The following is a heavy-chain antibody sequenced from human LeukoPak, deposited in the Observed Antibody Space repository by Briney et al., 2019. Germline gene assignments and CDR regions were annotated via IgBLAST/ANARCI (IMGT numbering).Heavy chain of an antibody. CDR1: GGTFSSYA. D-gene: IGHD4-17*01. Sequence: ASVKVSCKASGGTFSSYAISWVRQAPGQGLERMGGIIPIFGTANYAQKFQGRVTITADESTSTAYMELSSLRSEDTAVYYCARTTVTTESGFGYWGQGTLVTVSS. CDR2: IIPIFGTA. CDR3: ARTTVTTESGFGY. V-gene: IGHV1-69*01. J-gene: IGHJ4*02.